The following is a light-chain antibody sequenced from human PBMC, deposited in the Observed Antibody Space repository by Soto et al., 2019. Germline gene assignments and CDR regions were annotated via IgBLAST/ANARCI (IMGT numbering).Light chain of an antibody. V-gene: IGKV1-5*01. CDR3: QQYETFSGT. CDR2: DAS. J-gene: IGKJ1*01. Sequence: DIHITQSPSTLSASVGDRVTITCRASQSISSWLAWYQQKPGKAPKLLIYDASSLESGVPSRFSGSGSGTKFTLTIASLQPDDFATYYCQQYETFSGTFGPGTKVDIK. CDR1: QSISSW.